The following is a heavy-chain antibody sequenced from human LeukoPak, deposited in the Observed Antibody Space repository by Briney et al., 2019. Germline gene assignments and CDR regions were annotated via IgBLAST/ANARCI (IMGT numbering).Heavy chain of an antibody. D-gene: IGHD6-19*01. J-gene: IGHJ4*02. V-gene: IGHV3-23*01. CDR3: AKAYHDSGCLIDY. CDR2: IRGNGATT. CDR1: GITFSSHA. Sequence: GGSLRLSCAASGITFSSHAMTWVRQAPGKGLEWVAAIRGNGATTDYADSVKGRFTISRDNSKSTLYLQMNSLRAEDTAVYYCAKAYHDSGCLIDYWGQGALVTVSS.